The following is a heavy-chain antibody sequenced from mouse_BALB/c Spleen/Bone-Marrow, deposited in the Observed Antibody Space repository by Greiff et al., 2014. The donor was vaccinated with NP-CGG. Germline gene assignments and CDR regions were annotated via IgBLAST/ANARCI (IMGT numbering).Heavy chain of an antibody. V-gene: IGHV1-39*01. Sequence: LQQSGPELEQPGASVKLSCKASGYSFTDSNMNWVKQRNGKKLEWIGNIDPYYGGNRSSQKLTGKATLTVDKSSSTAYLQLRMRTAEDAAFYYGAKKDYGSSAFDYWGQGTTLTVSS. CDR1: GYSFTDSN. D-gene: IGHD1-1*01. CDR3: AKKDYGSSAFDY. J-gene: IGHJ2*01. CDR2: IDPYYGGN.